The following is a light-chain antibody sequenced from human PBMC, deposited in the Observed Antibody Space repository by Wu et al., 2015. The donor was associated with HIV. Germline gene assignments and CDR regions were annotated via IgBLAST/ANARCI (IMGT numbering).Light chain of an antibody. Sequence: DIQMTQSPSSLSTSVGDRVTITCRASQSISRYLNWYQKKAGKAPKLLIHAATNLQSGVPSRFSGSGSETDFSLSISSLQPEDIGIYYCQQSYSTPLTFGQGTKVEIK. J-gene: IGKJ1*01. CDR2: AAT. V-gene: IGKV1-39*01. CDR3: QQSYSTPLT. CDR1: QSISRY.